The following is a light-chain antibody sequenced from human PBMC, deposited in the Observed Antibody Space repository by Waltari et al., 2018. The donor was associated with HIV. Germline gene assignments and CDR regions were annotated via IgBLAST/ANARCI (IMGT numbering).Light chain of an antibody. CDR1: SSDVGGSNY. V-gene: IGLV2-8*01. Sequence: QSALTQPPSASGSPGQSVTISCTGTSSDVGGSNYVSWYQQHPGKAPKPIIYEVSKRPSGVPDRFFGSKSGNTASLTVSGLQAEDEADYYCSSYAGSNNVFGTGTKVTVL. CDR2: EVS. CDR3: SSYAGSNNV. J-gene: IGLJ1*01.